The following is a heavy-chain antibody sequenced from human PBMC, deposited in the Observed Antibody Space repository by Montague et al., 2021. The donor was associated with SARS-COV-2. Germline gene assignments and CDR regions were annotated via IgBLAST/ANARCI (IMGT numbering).Heavy chain of an antibody. CDR1: GGSISSGGYY. J-gene: IGHJ3*02. V-gene: IGHV4-31*03. CDR2: IYYSGST. Sequence: TLSLTCTVSGGSISSGGYYWSWIRQHPGKGLEWIGYIYYSGSTYYNPSLKSRVTISVDTSKNQFSLKLSSVTAADSAVYYCARVDNLVQGVLPAEDAFDIWGRGTMVTVSS. D-gene: IGHD3-10*01. CDR3: ARVDNLVQGVLPAEDAFDI.